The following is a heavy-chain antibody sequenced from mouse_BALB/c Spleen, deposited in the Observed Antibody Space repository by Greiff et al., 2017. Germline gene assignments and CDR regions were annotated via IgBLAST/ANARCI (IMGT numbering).Heavy chain of an antibody. J-gene: IGHJ2*01. CDR2: ISSGSSTI. Sequence: EVQGVESGGGLVQPGGSRKLSCAASGFTFSSFGMHWVRQAPEKGLEWVAYISSGSSTIYYADTVKGRFTISRDNPKNTLFLQMTSLRSEDTAMYYCARGNGNYPDYWGQGTTLTVSS. D-gene: IGHD2-1*01. CDR3: ARGNGNYPDY. CDR1: GFTFSSFG. V-gene: IGHV5-17*02.